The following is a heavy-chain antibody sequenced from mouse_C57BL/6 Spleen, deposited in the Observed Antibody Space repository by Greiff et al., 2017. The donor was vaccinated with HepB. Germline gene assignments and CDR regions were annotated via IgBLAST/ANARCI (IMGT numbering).Heavy chain of an antibody. V-gene: IGHV5-4*01. CDR1: GFTFSSYA. CDR2: ISDGGSYT. Sequence: EVKLMESGGGLVKPGGSLKLSCAASGFTFSSYAMSWVRQTPEKRLEWVATISDGGSYTYYPDNVQGRFTISRDNAKNNLYLQMSHLKSEETAMYYCARDRNYYAMDYWGQGASVTVSS. CDR3: ARDRNYYAMDY. J-gene: IGHJ4*01.